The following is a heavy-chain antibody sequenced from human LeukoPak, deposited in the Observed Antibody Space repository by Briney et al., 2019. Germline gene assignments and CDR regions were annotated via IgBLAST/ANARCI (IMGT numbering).Heavy chain of an antibody. CDR2: IYHSGST. V-gene: IGHV4-59*12. CDR3: ARGRRAMVRGVALDY. D-gene: IGHD3-10*01. J-gene: IGHJ4*02. Sequence: SETLSLTCTVSGVSMSSYFWSWIRQPPGKGLEWIGYIYHSGSTHYNPSLKSRVTIAIDTSKNQLSLKLSSVTAADTAVYYCARGRRAMVRGVALDYWGQGTLVTVSS. CDR1: GVSMSSYF.